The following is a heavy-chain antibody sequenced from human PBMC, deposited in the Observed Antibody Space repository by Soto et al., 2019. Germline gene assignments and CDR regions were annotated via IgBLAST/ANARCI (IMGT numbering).Heavy chain of an antibody. CDR1: GGSISSGAYY. CDR3: ARYCFDNSGYSNWFDP. Sequence: QVQLQESGPGLVKPSQTLSLTCTVSGGSISSGAYYWSWIRQHSEKGLEWIGYMHYSGIAYYNPSLTNRVTISVDTSKNQFSLKLSSVTAADTAVYYCARYCFDNSGYSNWFDPWGRGTLVTVSS. D-gene: IGHD3-22*01. CDR2: MHYSGIA. V-gene: IGHV4-31*03. J-gene: IGHJ5*02.